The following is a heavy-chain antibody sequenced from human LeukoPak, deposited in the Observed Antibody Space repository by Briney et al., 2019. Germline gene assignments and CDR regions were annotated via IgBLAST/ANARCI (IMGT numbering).Heavy chain of an antibody. CDR1: GGSISGYY. D-gene: IGHD6-13*01. Sequence: PSETLSLTCTVSGGSISGYYYNWIRQPPGKGLEWIGYIYYSGSTNYNPSLKSRVTISLDTSKNQFSLKLSSVTTADTAVYYCAREIAAGGCRGFDYWGQGTLVTAST. CDR2: IYYSGST. J-gene: IGHJ4*02. V-gene: IGHV4-59*01. CDR3: AREIAAGGCRGFDY.